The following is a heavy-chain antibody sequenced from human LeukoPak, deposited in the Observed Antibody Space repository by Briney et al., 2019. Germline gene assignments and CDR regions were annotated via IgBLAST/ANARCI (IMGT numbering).Heavy chain of an antibody. CDR2: IIPILALT. V-gene: IGHV1-69*04. J-gene: IGHJ4*02. Sequence: SVKVSCKASGGTFSGYAINWVRQAPGQGLEWMGRIIPILALTNYAQKFQGRVTITADKSTSTACVELSSLRSEDTAVYYCAKNLCSSTSCYAHFDYWGQGSLVTVSS. CDR3: AKNLCSSTSCYAHFDY. D-gene: IGHD2-2*01. CDR1: GGTFSGYA.